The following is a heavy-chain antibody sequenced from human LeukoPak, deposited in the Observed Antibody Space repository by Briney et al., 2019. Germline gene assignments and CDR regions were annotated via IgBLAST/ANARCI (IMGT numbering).Heavy chain of an antibody. CDR3: ARGPLQYSSSSDLDY. CDR2: ISGGST. J-gene: IGHJ4*02. V-gene: IGHV3-38-3*01. CDR1: GFTVSSNE. D-gene: IGHD6-6*01. Sequence: PGGSLRLSCAASGFTVSSNEMSWVRQAPGKGLEWVSSISGGSTYYADSRKGRFTISRDNSKNTLHLQMNSLRAEDTAVYYCARGPLQYSSSSDLDYWGQGTLVTVSS.